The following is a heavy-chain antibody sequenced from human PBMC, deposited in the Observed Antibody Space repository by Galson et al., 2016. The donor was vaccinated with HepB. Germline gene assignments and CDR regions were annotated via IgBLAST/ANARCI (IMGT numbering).Heavy chain of an antibody. J-gene: IGHJ4*02. Sequence: SLRLSCAASGFTFINYAMTWVRQAPGKGLEWVSSISGSGGSTYYADSVKGRFTISSDNSKNTLYLQMNSLRAEDTALYFCAKCRSSDSTSCPNYWGQGTLVTVSS. CDR3: AKCRSSDSTSCPNY. V-gene: IGHV3-23*01. CDR2: ISGSGGST. D-gene: IGHD2-2*01. CDR1: GFTFINYA.